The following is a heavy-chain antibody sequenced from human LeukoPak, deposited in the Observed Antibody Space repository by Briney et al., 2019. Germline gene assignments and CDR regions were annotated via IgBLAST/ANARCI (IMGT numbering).Heavy chain of an antibody. V-gene: IGHV3-30-3*01. J-gene: IGHJ4*02. D-gene: IGHD4-17*01. CDR1: GFTFSSYA. Sequence: PGGSLRLSCAAPGFTFSSYAMHWVRQAPGKGLEWVAVISYDGSNKYYADSVKGRFTISRDNSKNTLYLQMNGLRAEDTAVYYCARVERSMTTVTTFDYWGQGTLVTVSS. CDR2: ISYDGSNK. CDR3: ARVERSMTTVTTFDY.